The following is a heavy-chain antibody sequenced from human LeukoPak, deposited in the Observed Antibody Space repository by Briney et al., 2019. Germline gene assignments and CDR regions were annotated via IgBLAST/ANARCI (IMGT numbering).Heavy chain of an antibody. CDR2: IYTSGST. Sequence: PSETLSLTCTVSGGSISSYYWSWIRQPAGKGLEWIGRIYTSGSTNYNPSLKSRVTMSVDTTRNQFSLRLSSVTAADTAVYYCARDAATDFYYGMDVWGQGTTVTVSS. D-gene: IGHD2-15*01. V-gene: IGHV4-4*07. J-gene: IGHJ6*02. CDR3: ARDAATDFYYGMDV. CDR1: GGSISSYY.